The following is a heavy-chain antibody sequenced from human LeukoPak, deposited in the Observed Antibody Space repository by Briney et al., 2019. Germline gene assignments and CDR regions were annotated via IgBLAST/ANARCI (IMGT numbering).Heavy chain of an antibody. Sequence: ASVKVSCKASGYTFTGYYMHWVRQAPGQGLEWMGWINPNSGGTNYAQKFQGRVIMTRDTSISTAYMELSRLRSDDTAVYYCARAESFRRNDVFGYWGQGTLVTVSS. CDR2: INPNSGGT. V-gene: IGHV1-2*02. CDR3: ARAESFRRNDVFGY. D-gene: IGHD1-1*01. J-gene: IGHJ4*02. CDR1: GYTFTGYY.